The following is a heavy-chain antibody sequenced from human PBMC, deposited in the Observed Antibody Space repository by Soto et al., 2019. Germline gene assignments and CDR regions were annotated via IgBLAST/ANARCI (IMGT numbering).Heavy chain of an antibody. Sequence: EVQLVESGGGLVQPGGSLRLSCAASGFTFSNYWMYWVRQAQGKGLEWVSRINSDGSVSSYADSVKGRLTISRDNVKNTLYLQMDSLRGEDTAVYYCARGDCVGGTCYSLAGSFYYYMGVWGKGTTVTVFS. D-gene: IGHD2-15*01. V-gene: IGHV3-74*02. CDR1: GFTFSNYW. J-gene: IGHJ6*03. CDR3: ARGDCVGGTCYSLAGSFYYYMGV. CDR2: INSDGSVS.